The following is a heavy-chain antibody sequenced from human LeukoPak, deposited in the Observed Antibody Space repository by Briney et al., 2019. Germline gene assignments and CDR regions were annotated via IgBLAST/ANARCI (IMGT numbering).Heavy chain of an antibody. CDR2: ISSSGSTI. CDR3: ASSRPSSGRIVGVDFDY. CDR1: GFTFSDYY. Sequence: GGSPRLSCAASGFTFSDYYMSWIRQAPGRGLEWVSYISSSGSTIYYADSVKGRFTISRDNAKNSLYLQMNSLRAEDTAVYYCASSRPSSGRIVGVDFDYWGQGILVTVSS. J-gene: IGHJ4*02. V-gene: IGHV3-11*01. D-gene: IGHD1-26*01.